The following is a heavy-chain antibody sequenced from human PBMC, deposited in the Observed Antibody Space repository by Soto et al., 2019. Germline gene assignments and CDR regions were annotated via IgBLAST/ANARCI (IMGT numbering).Heavy chain of an antibody. V-gene: IGHV4-38-2*01. J-gene: IGHJ6*02. Sequence: SETLSLTCAVSGYSISSGYYWGWIRQPPGKGLEWIGSIYHSGSTYYNPSLKSRVTISVDTSKNQFSLKLSSVTAADTAVYYCARGAGSSSCDNMDVWVQGSTVTVSS. D-gene: IGHD6-13*01. CDR3: ARGAGSSSCDNMDV. CDR2: IYHSGST. CDR1: GYSISSGYY.